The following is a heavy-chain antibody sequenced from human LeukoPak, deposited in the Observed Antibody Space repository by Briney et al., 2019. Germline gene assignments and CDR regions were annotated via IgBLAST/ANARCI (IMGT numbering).Heavy chain of an antibody. Sequence: ASVKVSCKASGYTFTSYAMNWVRQAPGQGLEWMGWINTNTGNPTYAQGFTGRFVFSLDTSVSTAYLQISSLKAEDTAVYYCARDGIQLWLYYYYYMDVWGKGTTVTVSS. CDR3: ARDGIQLWLYYYYYMDV. V-gene: IGHV7-4-1*02. D-gene: IGHD5-18*01. CDR1: GYTFTSYA. CDR2: INTNTGNP. J-gene: IGHJ6*03.